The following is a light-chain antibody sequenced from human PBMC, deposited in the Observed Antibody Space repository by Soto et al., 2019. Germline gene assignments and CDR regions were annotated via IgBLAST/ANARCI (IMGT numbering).Light chain of an antibody. CDR2: GAS. CDR1: QSVSSN. J-gene: IGKJ1*01. Sequence: EVLVTASPDTVSVSRGERAPVSCRASQSVSSNLAWYQQKPGHAPSLLFYGASTRATGIPARFSGSGSGTEFTLTIGSLQSEDFAVYYCQQYNKWPRTFGQGTKV. V-gene: IGKV3-15*01. CDR3: QQYNKWPRT.